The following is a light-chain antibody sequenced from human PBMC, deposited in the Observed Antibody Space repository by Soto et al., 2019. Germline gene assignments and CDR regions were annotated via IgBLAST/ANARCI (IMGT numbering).Light chain of an antibody. CDR1: SSDVGGYNL. Sequence: QSVLTQPAFVSGSPGQSITISCTETSSDVGGYNLVSWYQQYPDKAPKLMIFDVNTRPSGVSNRFSGSKSGNTASLTISGLQAEDEADYYCSSYKSSSTLPYVFGTGPKVTVL. V-gene: IGLV2-14*01. CDR2: DVN. CDR3: SSYKSSSTLPYV. J-gene: IGLJ1*01.